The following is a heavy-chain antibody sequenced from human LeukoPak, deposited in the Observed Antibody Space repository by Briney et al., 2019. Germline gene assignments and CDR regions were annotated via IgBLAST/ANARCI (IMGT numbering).Heavy chain of an antibody. J-gene: IGHJ1*01. CDR2: ISYDGSDK. CDR1: GVSFSRNG. Sequence: GRSLRLSCAASGVSFSRNGMHWVRQAPGKGLEWVAVISYDGSDKYHADSVKGRFTISRDNSKNTLYLQMNSLRAEDTAVYFCASTVTSNKVQHWGQGTLVTVSS. CDR3: ASTVTSNKVQH. V-gene: IGHV3-30*03. D-gene: IGHD4-17*01.